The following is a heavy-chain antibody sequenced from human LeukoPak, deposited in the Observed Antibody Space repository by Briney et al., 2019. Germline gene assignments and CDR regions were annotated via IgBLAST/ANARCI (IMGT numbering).Heavy chain of an antibody. CDR2: ISYDGTNT. V-gene: IGHV3-30*01. CDR3: ARDRSLSSFGELLV. CDR1: GFTFRSYA. J-gene: IGHJ4*02. D-gene: IGHD3-10*01. Sequence: GGSLRLSCAASGFTFRSYAMHWVRQAPGRGLEWVTVISYDGTNTYYADSVKGRFTISRDNSKNTLHLQMNSLRAEDTAVYYCARDRSLSSFGELLVWGQGSLVTVSS.